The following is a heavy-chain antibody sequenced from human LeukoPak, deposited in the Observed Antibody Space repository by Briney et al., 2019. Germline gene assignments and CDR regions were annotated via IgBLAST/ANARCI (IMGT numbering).Heavy chain of an antibody. V-gene: IGHV4-4*07. Sequence: TSETLFLTCTVSGGSINSYYWSWIRQPAGKGLEWIGRIYTSGSTNYNPSLKSRVTLSVDTSKNQFSLKLTSVTAADTAVYYCARDPLHYFGSAPPARDFWGQGTLVTVSS. CDR1: GGSINSYY. J-gene: IGHJ4*02. D-gene: IGHD3-10*01. CDR3: ARDPLHYFGSAPPARDF. CDR2: IYTSGST.